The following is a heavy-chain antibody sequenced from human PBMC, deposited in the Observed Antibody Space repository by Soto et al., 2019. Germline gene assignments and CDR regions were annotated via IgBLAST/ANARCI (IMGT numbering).Heavy chain of an antibody. CDR1: GYTFTSYY. V-gene: IGHV1-46*01. CDR2: INPSGGST. Sequence: VASVKVSCKASGYTFTSYYMHWVRQAPGQGLEWMGIINPSGGSTSYAQKFQGRVTMTRDTSTSTVYMELSSLRSEDTAVYYCARESYDFWSGYLIYYYYYGMDVWGQGTTVTVSS. D-gene: IGHD3-3*01. CDR3: ARESYDFWSGYLIYYYYYGMDV. J-gene: IGHJ6*02.